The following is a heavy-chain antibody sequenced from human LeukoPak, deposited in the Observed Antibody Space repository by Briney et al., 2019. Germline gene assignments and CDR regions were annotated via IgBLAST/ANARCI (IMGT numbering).Heavy chain of an antibody. CDR2: ISYSGNT. CDR1: GDSISSTYY. J-gene: IGHJ5*02. CDR3: ARDYVRGVPWFDP. D-gene: IGHD3-10*02. V-gene: IGHV4-59*12. Sequence: SETLSLTCTVSGDSISSTYYWTWIRQPPGKGLEWIGYISYSGNTNYNPSLKSRVTMSVDTSKNQFSLKLSSVTAADTAVYYCARDYVRGVPWFDPWGQGTLVTVSS.